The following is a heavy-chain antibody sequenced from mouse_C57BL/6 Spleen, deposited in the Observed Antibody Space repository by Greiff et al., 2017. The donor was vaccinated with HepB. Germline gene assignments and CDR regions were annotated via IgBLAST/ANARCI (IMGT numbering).Heavy chain of an antibody. CDR3: AREREKLYGGFDY. Sequence: DVKLVESGPELVKPGASVKISCKASGYSFTGYYMNWVKQSPEKSLEWIGEINPSTGGTTYNQKFKAKATLTVDKSSSTAYMQLKSLTSEDSAVYYCAREREKLYGGFDYWGQGTTLTVSS. CDR1: GYSFTGYY. V-gene: IGHV1-42*01. CDR2: INPSTGGT. J-gene: IGHJ2*01. D-gene: IGHD2-12*01.